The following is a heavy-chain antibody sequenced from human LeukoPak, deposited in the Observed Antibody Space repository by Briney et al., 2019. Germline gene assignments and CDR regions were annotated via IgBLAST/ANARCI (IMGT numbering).Heavy chain of an antibody. CDR3: ARHQYYYDSSGYRRPFDY. CDR1: GYSISSGYY. J-gene: IGHJ4*02. D-gene: IGHD3-22*01. Sequence: SETLSLTCAVSGYSISSGYYWGWIRQPPGKGLEWIGSIYHSGSTYYNPSLKSRVTISVDTSKNQFSLKLSSVTAADTAVYYCARHQYYYDSSGYRRPFDYWGQGTLVTVSS. V-gene: IGHV4-38-2*01. CDR2: IYHSGST.